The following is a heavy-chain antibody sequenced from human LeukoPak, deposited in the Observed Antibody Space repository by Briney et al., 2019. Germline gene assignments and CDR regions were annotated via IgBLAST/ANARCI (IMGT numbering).Heavy chain of an antibody. CDR3: ARTTSYDKAWFDP. D-gene: IGHD3-22*01. CDR1: GGSISGYY. CDR2: IYYRTT. V-gene: IGHV4-59*01. Sequence: PSETLSLTCTVSGGSISGYYWSWIRQPPGKGLEWIGYIYYRTTNYNPSLKSRVTISVDTSKNQFSLKLTSVTAADSAVYYCARTTSYDKAWFDPWGQGTLVTVSS. J-gene: IGHJ5*02.